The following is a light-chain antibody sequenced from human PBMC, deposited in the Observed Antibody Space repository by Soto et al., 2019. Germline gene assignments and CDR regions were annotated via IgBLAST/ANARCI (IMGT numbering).Light chain of an antibody. CDR2: EVN. J-gene: IGLJ1*01. CDR1: SSDVGGYDY. Sequence: QSALAQPASVAGSPGQSITTSCTGTSSDVGGYDYVSWYQQHPGKAPKLIIYEVNNRPSGVSHRFSGSKSGNTASLTISGLQAEDEADYYCSSYTSSSTYVFGSGTKVTVL. V-gene: IGLV2-14*01. CDR3: SSYTSSSTYV.